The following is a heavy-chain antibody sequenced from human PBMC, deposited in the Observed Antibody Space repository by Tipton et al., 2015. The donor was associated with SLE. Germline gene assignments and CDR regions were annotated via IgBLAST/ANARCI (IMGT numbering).Heavy chain of an antibody. D-gene: IGHD6-13*01. Sequence: TLSLTCTVSGGSISSGSYYWSWIRQPAGKGLEWIGRLYTSGSTNYNPSLKSRVTISIDTSKNQFSLKLSSVTAADTAVYYCARDISGYSSSWYFDLWGRGTLVTVSS. CDR3: ARDISGYSSSWYFDL. V-gene: IGHV4-61*02. J-gene: IGHJ2*01. CDR1: GGSISSGSYY. CDR2: LYTSGST.